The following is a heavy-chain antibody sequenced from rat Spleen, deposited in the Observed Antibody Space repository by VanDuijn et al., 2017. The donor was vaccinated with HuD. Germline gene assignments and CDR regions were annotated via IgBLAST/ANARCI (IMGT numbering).Heavy chain of an antibody. CDR2: ISYRGNS. D-gene: IGHD1-11*01. V-gene: IGHV3-1*01. Sequence: EVQLQESGPGLVKPSQSLSLTCSVTGYSITSNYWGWIRKFPGNKMEWVGYISYRGNSGYNPSLKSRISITRDTSKNHFFLQLNSVTTEDTANYYCARYRDSFGHVGIFDYWGQGVMVTVSS. J-gene: IGHJ2*01. CDR1: GYSITSNY. CDR3: ARYRDSFGHVGIFDY.